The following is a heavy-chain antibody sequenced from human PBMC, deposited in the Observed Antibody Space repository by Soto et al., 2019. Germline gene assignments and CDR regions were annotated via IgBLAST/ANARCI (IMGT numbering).Heavy chain of an antibody. CDR1: SGSISSSNW. D-gene: IGHD3-3*01. Sequence: SETLSLTCAVSSGSISSSNWWSWVRQPPGKGLEWIGEIYHSGSTNYNPSLKSRVTISVDKSKNQFSLKLSSVTAADTAVYYCARTVRRFLEWSTPTNFDYWGQGTLVTVSS. CDR3: ARTVRRFLEWSTPTNFDY. CDR2: IYHSGST. V-gene: IGHV4-4*02. J-gene: IGHJ4*02.